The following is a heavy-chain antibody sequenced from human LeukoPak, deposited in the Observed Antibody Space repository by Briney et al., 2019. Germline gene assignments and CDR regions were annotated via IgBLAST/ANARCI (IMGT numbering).Heavy chain of an antibody. V-gene: IGHV3-30-3*01. D-gene: IGHD6-13*01. CDR3: ARASAAAGTNWFDP. CDR1: GFTFSSYA. CDR2: ISYDGSNK. Sequence: GRSLRLSCAASGFTFSSYAMHWVRQAPGKGLEWVAVISYDGSNKYYADSVKGRFTISRDNSKNTLYLQMDSLRAEGTAVYYWARASAAAGTNWFDPWGQGTLVTVSP. J-gene: IGHJ5*02.